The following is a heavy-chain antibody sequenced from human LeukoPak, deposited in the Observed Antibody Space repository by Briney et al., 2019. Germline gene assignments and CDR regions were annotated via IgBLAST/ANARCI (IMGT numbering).Heavy chain of an antibody. Sequence: GGSLRLSCAASGFTFSSYAMSWVRQAPGKGLEWVSAISGSGGSTYYADSVKGRFTISRDNSKNTLYLQMNSLRAEDTAIYYCAKKEGDTYFSWYMDVWGKGTTATVSS. CDR2: ISGSGGST. CDR1: GFTFSSYA. D-gene: IGHD2-21*01. CDR3: AKKEGDTYFSWYMDV. V-gene: IGHV3-23*01. J-gene: IGHJ6*03.